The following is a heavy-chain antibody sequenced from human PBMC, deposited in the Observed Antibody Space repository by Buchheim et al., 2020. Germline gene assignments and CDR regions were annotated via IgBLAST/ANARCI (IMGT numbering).Heavy chain of an antibody. Sequence: QVQLQESGPGLVKPPETLSLTCTVSGGSISSYYWSWIRQPPGKGLEWIGYIYYSGSTNYNPSLKSRVTISVDTSKNQFSLKLSSVTAADTAVYYCARQGQWLVYGMDVWGQGTT. CDR2: IYYSGST. V-gene: IGHV4-59*08. J-gene: IGHJ6*02. D-gene: IGHD6-19*01. CDR1: GGSISSYY. CDR3: ARQGQWLVYGMDV.